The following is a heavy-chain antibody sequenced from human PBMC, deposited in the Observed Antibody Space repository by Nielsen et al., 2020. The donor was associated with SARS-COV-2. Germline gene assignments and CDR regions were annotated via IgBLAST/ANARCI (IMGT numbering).Heavy chain of an antibody. CDR1: GLTFSSYA. J-gene: IGHJ5*02. D-gene: IGHD3-22*01. CDR3: AREGYYDSSFDP. V-gene: IGHV3-30*04. Sequence: GESLKISCAASGLTFSSYAMHWVRQAPGKGLEWVAVISYDGSNKYYADSVKGRFTISRDNSKNTLYLQMNSLRAEDTAVYYCAREGYYDSSFDPWGQGTLVTVSS. CDR2: ISYDGSNK.